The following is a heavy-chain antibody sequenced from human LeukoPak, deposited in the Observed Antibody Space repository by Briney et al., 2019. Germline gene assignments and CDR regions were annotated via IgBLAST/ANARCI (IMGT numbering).Heavy chain of an antibody. CDR1: GYTFTKYY. CDR2: INPSDGRT. D-gene: IGHD3-10*01. CDR3: ARDGVPNLGFGDLSVWFDP. J-gene: IGHJ5*02. V-gene: IGHV1-46*01. Sequence: GASVKVSCKASGYTFTKYYMHWVRQAPGQGLEWMGKINPSDGRTSYAQKFQGRVTMTRDQSTSTVYMELSRLRSEETALYYCARDGVPNLGFGDLSVWFDPWGQGTLVTVSS.